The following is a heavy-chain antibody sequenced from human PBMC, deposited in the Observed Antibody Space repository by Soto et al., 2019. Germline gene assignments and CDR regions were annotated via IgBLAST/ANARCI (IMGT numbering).Heavy chain of an antibody. CDR3: ATQEVGGSYVYTFDP. CDR1: GDTISTGGYT. V-gene: IGHV4-30-2*01. Sequence: PSETLSLTCDVSGDTISTGGYTWAWIRQPPGKALEWIGHTYHSGNPYYNPSLKSRVIISVDRSKNHFSLKLSSVTAADTAVYYCATQEVGGSYVYTFDPWGQGTLVTVSS. J-gene: IGHJ5*02. D-gene: IGHD1-26*01. CDR2: TYHSGNP.